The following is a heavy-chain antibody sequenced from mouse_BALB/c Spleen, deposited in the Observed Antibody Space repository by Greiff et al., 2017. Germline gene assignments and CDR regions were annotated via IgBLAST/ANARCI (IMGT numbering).Heavy chain of an antibody. J-gene: IGHJ4*01. D-gene: IGHD2-12*01. CDR1: GYSITSDYA. Sequence: EVKLVESGPGLVKPSQSLSLTCTVTGYSITSDYAWNWIRQFPGNKLEWMGYISYSGSTSYNPSLKSRISITRDTSKNQFFLQLNSVTTEDTATYYCARRRKDYYRYAMDYWGQGTSVTVSS. CDR3: ARRRKDYYRYAMDY. CDR2: ISYSGST. V-gene: IGHV3-2*02.